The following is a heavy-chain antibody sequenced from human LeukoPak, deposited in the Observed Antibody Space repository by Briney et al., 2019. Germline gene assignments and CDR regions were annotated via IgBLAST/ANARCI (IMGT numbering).Heavy chain of an antibody. D-gene: IGHD4-17*01. Sequence: PGGSLRLSCAASGFTFSSYGMSWVRQAPGKGLEWVSAISGSGGSTYNADSVKGRFTISRDNSKNTLYLQMNSLRAEDTAVYFCANSYTVTTSPFDYWGQGTLVSVSS. CDR3: ANSYTVTTSPFDY. J-gene: IGHJ4*02. CDR2: ISGSGGST. CDR1: GFTFSSYG. V-gene: IGHV3-23*01.